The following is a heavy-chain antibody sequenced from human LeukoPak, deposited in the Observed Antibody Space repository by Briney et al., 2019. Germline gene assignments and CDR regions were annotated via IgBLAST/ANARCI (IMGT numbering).Heavy chain of an antibody. D-gene: IGHD2-2*02. V-gene: IGHV2-5*02. Sequence: ESGPTLVKPTETLTLTCTFSGFSLRTSGVGVGWIRQPPGKALEWLALIYWDYVKRYSPSLKSRLTITKDTSKNQVVLTMTNMDPVDTATYYCAHRDLYCSSASCYSADAFDLWGQGTMVTVSS. J-gene: IGHJ3*01. CDR2: IYWDYVK. CDR1: GFSLRTSGVG. CDR3: AHRDLYCSSASCYSADAFDL.